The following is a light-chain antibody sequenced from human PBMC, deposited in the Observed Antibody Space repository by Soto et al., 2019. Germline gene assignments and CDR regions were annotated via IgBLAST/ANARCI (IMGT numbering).Light chain of an antibody. J-gene: IGLJ2*01. CDR2: GNS. V-gene: IGLV1-40*01. Sequence: QSVLTQPPSVSGAPGQRVTISCTGSSANIGAGYDVNWYQQLPGTAPKLVIYGNSNRPSGVPDRFSGSRSGTSASLAITGLQAEDEADYYCQSYDSSLSGWVFGAGTQLTVL. CDR3: QSYDSSLSGWV. CDR1: SANIGAGYD.